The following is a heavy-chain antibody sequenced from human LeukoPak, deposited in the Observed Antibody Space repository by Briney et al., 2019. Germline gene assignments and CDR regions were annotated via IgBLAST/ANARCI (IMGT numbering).Heavy chain of an antibody. CDR1: GYTFTGYH. CDR2: INPINGGT. J-gene: IGHJ6*03. CDR3: ARGIDHCSSTTCYLGYYFYMDV. Sequence: ASVKVSCKASGYTFTGYHVHWVRQAPGQGLEWMGWINPINGGTNSAQKFQGRVTMTRDTSISTAYMELSRLRSDDTAVYYCARGIDHCSSTTCYLGYYFYMDVWGEGTTVTVS. V-gene: IGHV1-2*02. D-gene: IGHD2-2*01.